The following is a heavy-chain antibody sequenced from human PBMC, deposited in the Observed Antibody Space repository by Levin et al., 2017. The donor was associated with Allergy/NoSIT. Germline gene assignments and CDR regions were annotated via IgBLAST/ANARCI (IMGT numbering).Heavy chain of an antibody. CDR2: ISSSSSYT. J-gene: IGHJ6*03. V-gene: IGHV3-11*05. CDR1: GFTFSDYY. Sequence: SCAASGFTFSDYYMSWIRQAPGKGLEWVSYISSSSSYTNYADSVKGRFTISRDNAKNSLYLQMNSLRAEDTAVYYCARDRGYSYMDVWGKGTTVTVSS. D-gene: IGHD5-18*01. CDR3: ARDRGYSYMDV.